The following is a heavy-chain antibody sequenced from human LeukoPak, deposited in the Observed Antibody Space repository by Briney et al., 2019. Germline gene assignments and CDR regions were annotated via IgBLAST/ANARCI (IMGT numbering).Heavy chain of an antibody. J-gene: IGHJ4*02. V-gene: IGHV3-30*04. D-gene: IGHD3-22*01. CDR3: ARDPGEGMIVVVNYFDY. CDR1: GFTFSSYA. Sequence: PGGSLRLSCAASGFTFSSYAMHWVRQAPGKGLEWVAVISYDGSNKYYADSVKGRFTISRDNSKNTLYLQMNSLRAEDTAVYYCARDPGEGMIVVVNYFDYWGQGTLVTVSS. CDR2: ISYDGSNK.